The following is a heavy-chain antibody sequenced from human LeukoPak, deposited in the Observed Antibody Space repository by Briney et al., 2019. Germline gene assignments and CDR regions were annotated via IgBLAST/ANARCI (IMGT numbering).Heavy chain of an antibody. D-gene: IGHD2-15*01. CDR1: GFTFSSYA. CDR2: ISYDGSNK. V-gene: IGHV3-30*04. Sequence: PGGSLRLSCAASGFTFSSYAMHWVRQAPGKGLEWVAVISYDGSNKYYADSVKGRFTISRDNSKNTLYLQMNSLRAEDTAVNYRASSVRGHCSGGSCYSPAYWYFDLWGRGTLVTVSS. J-gene: IGHJ2*01. CDR3: ASSVRGHCSGGSCYSPAYWYFDL.